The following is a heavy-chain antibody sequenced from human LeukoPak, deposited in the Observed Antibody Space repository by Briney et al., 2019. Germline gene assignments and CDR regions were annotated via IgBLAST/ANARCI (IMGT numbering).Heavy chain of an antibody. J-gene: IGHJ4*02. V-gene: IGHV4-59*01. CDR2: IYYSGST. D-gene: IGHD6-19*01. CDR1: GGSISSYY. Sequence: NTSETLSLTCTVSGGSISSYYWSWIRQPPGKGLEWIGYIYYSGSTNYNPSLKSRVTISVDTSKNQFSLKLTSVTAADTAVYYCTRGERLGLDSWGQGTLVTVSS. CDR3: TRGERLGLDS.